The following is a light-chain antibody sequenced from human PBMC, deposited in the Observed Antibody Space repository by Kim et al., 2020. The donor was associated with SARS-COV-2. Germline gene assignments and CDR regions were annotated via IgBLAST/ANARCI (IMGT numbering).Light chain of an antibody. CDR1: NNNVGYEG. CDR2: RNN. J-gene: IGLJ3*02. CDR3: STWDSSLKGWV. Sequence: QAGLTQPPSVSKDLRQTATLTCTGNNNNVGYEGAAWLQQHRGHPPRLLSYRNNDRPSGISERFSASRSGTTASLTITGLQPEDEADYYCSTWDSSLKGWVFGGGTQPTVL. V-gene: IGLV10-54*04.